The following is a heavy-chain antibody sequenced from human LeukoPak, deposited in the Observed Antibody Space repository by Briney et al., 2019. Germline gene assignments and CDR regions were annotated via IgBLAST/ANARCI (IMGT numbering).Heavy chain of an antibody. J-gene: IGHJ6*04. CDR1: GGSISSYY. CDR2: XXXXXST. CDR3: ARGPGYNWKAHYYYYGMDV. D-gene: IGHD1-1*01. Sequence: TSETLSLTCTVSGGSISSYYWSWIRQPPGKGXXXXXXXXXXXSTNYNPSLKSRVTISVDTSKNQFSLKLSSVTAADTAVYYCARGPGYNWKAHYYYYGMDVWGKGTTVTVSS. V-gene: IGHV4-59*01.